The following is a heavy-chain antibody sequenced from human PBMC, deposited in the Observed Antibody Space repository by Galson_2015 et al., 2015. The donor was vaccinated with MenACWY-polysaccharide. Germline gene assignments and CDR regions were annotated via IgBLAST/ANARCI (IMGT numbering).Heavy chain of an antibody. Sequence: SLRLSCAASGFTFSSYSMNWVRQAPGKGLEWVSSISSSSSYIYYADSVKGRFTISRDNAKNSLFLQMNSLRAEDTALYYCASLSARLAAFEIWGQGTMVAVSS. V-gene: IGHV3-21*04. CDR3: ASLSARLAAFEI. CDR2: ISSSSSYI. J-gene: IGHJ3*02. CDR1: GFTFSSYS. D-gene: IGHD6-6*01.